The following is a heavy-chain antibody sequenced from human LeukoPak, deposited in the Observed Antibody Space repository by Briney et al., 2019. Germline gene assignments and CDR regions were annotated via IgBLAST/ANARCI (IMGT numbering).Heavy chain of an antibody. J-gene: IGHJ5*02. D-gene: IGHD4-17*01. V-gene: IGHV4-4*07. CDR2: IYTSGST. CDR1: GGSISSYY. Sequence: SETLSLTCTVSGGSISSYYWSWIRQPPGKGLEWIGRIYTSGSTNYNPSLKSRVTMSVDTSKNQSSLKLSSVTAADTAVYYCARDHGDRNWFDPWGQGTLVTVSS. CDR3: ARDHGDRNWFDP.